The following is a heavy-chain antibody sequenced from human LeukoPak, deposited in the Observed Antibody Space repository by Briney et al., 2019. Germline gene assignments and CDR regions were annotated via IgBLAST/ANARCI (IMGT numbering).Heavy chain of an antibody. J-gene: IGHJ4*02. CDR1: GFIVSIDY. Sequence: GRTLRLSCAPSGFIVSIDYMSWVRQSPGKGLQWVSLIYSSASTYYADSVKGRFIISRDNSKNPLYLQMNSLRAEDTAVYYCARYTGRYSNSYFDYWGQGTLVTVSS. D-gene: IGHD1-26*01. CDR3: ARYTGRYSNSYFDY. V-gene: IGHV3-66*01. CDR2: IYSSAST.